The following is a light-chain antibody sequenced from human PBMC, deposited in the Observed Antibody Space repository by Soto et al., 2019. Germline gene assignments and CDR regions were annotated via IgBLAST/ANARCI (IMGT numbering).Light chain of an antibody. CDR2: AAS. Sequence: DIQMTPFPSTLSASVGARVTIPGRASQGISSYLAWYQQKPGKAPKLLIYAASTLQSGVPSRFSGSGSGTDFTLTISSLQPEDFATYYCQQLNSYPTFGQGTKVEIK. CDR3: QQLNSYPT. J-gene: IGKJ5*01. V-gene: IGKV1-9*01. CDR1: QGISSY.